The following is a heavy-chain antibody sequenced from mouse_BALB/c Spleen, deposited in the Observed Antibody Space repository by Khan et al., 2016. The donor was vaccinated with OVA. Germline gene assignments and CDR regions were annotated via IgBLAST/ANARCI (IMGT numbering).Heavy chain of an antibody. CDR2: ISSGSSTI. Sequence: EVELVASGGGLVQPGGSRKLSCAASVFTFSSFGMHWVRQAPEKGLEWVAYISSGSSTIYYADNVKGRFPISRDNPKNTLFLQMTSLRSEETAMYYCARGYYGSSYGDAMDYWGQGTSVTVSS. D-gene: IGHD1-1*01. J-gene: IGHJ4*01. CDR3: ARGYYGSSYGDAMDY. V-gene: IGHV5-17*02. CDR1: VFTFSSFG.